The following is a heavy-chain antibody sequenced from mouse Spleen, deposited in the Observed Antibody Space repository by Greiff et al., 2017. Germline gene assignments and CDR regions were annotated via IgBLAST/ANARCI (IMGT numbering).Heavy chain of an antibody. CDR2: IWSDGST. V-gene: IGHV2-4-1*01. CDR1: GFSLTNYA. D-gene: IGHD2-12*01. J-gene: IGHJ3*01. CDR3: ARNLWDYSYYSYGSWFAY. Sequence: VKLMESGPGLVAPSQSLSITCTVSGFSLTNYAVHWVRQSPGKGLEWLGVIWSDGSTDYNAAFISRLSISKDNSKSQVFFKMNSLQADDTAIYYCARNLWDYSYYSYGSWFAYWGQGTLVTVSA.